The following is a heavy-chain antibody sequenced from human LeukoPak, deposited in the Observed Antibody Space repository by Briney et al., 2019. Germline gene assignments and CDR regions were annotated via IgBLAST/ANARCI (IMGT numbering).Heavy chain of an antibody. V-gene: IGHV1-69*05. D-gene: IGHD1-1*01. CDR3: ARGGTTSETIYYYYYYMDV. J-gene: IGHJ6*03. Sequence: GSSVKVSCKASGATFSSYAISWVRQAPGQGLEWMGGIIPIFGTANYAQKFQGRVTFTTDESTSTAYMELSSLRSEDTAVYYCARGGTTSETIYYYYYYMDVWGKGTTVTVSS. CDR1: GATFSSYA. CDR2: IIPIFGTA.